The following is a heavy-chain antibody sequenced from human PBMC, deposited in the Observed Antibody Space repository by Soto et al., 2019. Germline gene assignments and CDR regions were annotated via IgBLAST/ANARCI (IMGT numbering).Heavy chain of an antibody. V-gene: IGHV1-8*01. Sequence: ASVKVSCKASGYTFTSYDINWVRQATGQGLEWMGWMNPNSGNTGYAQKFQGRVTMTRNTSISTAYMELSSLRSEDTAVYYCARSVVAPTTGYYIDVWGKGTTVTVSS. D-gene: IGHD6-6*01. CDR3: ARSVVAPTTGYYIDV. CDR1: GYTFTSYD. CDR2: MNPNSGNT. J-gene: IGHJ6*03.